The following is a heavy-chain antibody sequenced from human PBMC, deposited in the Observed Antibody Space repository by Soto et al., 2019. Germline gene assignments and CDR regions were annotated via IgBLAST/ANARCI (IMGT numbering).Heavy chain of an antibody. CDR1: GFTFSDYY. CDR3: AQSGSYHLDY. D-gene: IGHD1-26*01. CDR2: ISSSGXTI. Sequence: SCXASGFTFSDYYMSWIRQAPGKGLEWVSYISSSGXTIYYADSVKGRFTISRDNAKNSLYLQMNSLRAEDTAVYYCAQSGSYHLDYWGQGTLVTVSS. V-gene: IGHV3-11*01. J-gene: IGHJ4*02.